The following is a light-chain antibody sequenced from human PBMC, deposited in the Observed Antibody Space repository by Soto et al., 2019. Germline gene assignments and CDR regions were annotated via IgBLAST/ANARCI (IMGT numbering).Light chain of an antibody. V-gene: IGKV3-11*01. CDR3: QQHRSWPPIT. CDR2: DAS. Sequence: EIVLTQSPATLSLSPGERATLSCRASQSVSNYVAWYQQKPGQAPRLLIYDASNRATGIPARFSGSGSGTDFTLTINSLEPEDFAVYYCQQHRSWPPITFGQGTRLEIK. CDR1: QSVSNY. J-gene: IGKJ5*01.